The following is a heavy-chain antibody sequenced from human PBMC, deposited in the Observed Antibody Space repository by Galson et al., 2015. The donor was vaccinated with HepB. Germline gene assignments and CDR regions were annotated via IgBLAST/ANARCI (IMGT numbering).Heavy chain of an antibody. CDR3: ARDRRLLCYYYNGMDV. CDR2: INHSGRT. Sequence: SETLSLTCAVYGGSFSGYYWSWIRQPPGKGLEWIGEINHSGRTNYNPSLKSRVTISVDTSKNQLSLNLSSLTAADTAVYYCARDRRLLCYYYNGMDVWGQGTTVTVSS. CDR1: GGSFSGYY. J-gene: IGHJ6*02. D-gene: IGHD3-16*01. V-gene: IGHV4-34*01.